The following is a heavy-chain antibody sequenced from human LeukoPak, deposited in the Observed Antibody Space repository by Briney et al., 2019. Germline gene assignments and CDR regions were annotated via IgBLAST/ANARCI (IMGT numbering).Heavy chain of an antibody. V-gene: IGHV3-30*02. CDR2: IRNDGAKT. Sequence: PGGSLRLSCVGSTFTFSDYGMHWVRQAPGKGLEWVAFIRNDGAKTYYADSAKGRFTISRDNSENTLYLQMNSLRAEDTAVYYCAKGTMDGGQYYYDSTGGQGTLVTVSS. CDR1: TFTFSDYG. CDR3: AKGTMDGGQYYYDST. D-gene: IGHD3-22*01. J-gene: IGHJ4*02.